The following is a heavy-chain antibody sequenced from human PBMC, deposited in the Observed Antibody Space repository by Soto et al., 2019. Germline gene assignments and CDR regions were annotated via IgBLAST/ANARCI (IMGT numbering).Heavy chain of an antibody. J-gene: IGHJ4*02. CDR1: GFTYRSYG. CDR2: ISPDGSNK. V-gene: IGHV3-30*18. CDR3: AKGWSDGDSYFDY. Sequence: QVQLVDSGGGVVQPGGSLRLSCAASGFTYRSYGMHWVRQAPGKGLEWVAVISPDGSNKYYADSARGRFTISRDNSKNTLYLEMNSLRPEDTAVYYCAKGWSDGDSYFDYWGQGTLVTVP. D-gene: IGHD4-17*01.